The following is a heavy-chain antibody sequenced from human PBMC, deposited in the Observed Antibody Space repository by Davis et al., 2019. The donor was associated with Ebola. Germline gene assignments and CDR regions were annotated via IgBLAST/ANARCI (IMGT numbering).Heavy chain of an antibody. CDR2: INAGNGNT. Sequence: AASVKVSCKASGYTFTSYAMHWVRQAPGQRLEWMGWINAGNGNTKYSQKFQGRVTITRDTSASTAYMELSSLRSEDTAVYYCARTGSGSYYFGMDVWGQGTTVTVSS. J-gene: IGHJ6*02. V-gene: IGHV1-3*01. CDR1: GYTFTSYA. CDR3: ARTGSGSYYFGMDV. D-gene: IGHD3-10*01.